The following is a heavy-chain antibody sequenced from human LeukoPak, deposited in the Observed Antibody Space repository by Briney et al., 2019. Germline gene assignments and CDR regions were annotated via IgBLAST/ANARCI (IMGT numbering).Heavy chain of an antibody. V-gene: IGHV3-30-3*01. J-gene: IGHJ4*02. CDR2: ISYDGSNK. CDR1: GSTFSSYA. D-gene: IGHD6-19*01. CDR3: ARSGFSSGLVH. Sequence: GGSLRLSCAASGSTFSSYAMHWVRQAPGKGLEWVAVISYDGSNKYYADSVKGRFTISRDNSKNTLYLQMNSLRAEDTAVYYCARSGFSSGLVHWGQGTLVTVSS.